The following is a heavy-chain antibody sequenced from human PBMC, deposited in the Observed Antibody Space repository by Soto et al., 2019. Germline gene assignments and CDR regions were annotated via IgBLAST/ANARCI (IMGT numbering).Heavy chain of an antibody. CDR1: GGSVSSGSYY. Sequence: SETLSLTCTVSGGSVSSGSYYWSWIRQPPGKGLEWIGYIYYSGSTNYNPSLKSRVTISVDTSKNQFPLKLSSVTAADTAVYYCARDPDYGDDPFYFDYWGQGTLVTVSS. V-gene: IGHV4-61*01. CDR2: IYYSGST. CDR3: ARDPDYGDDPFYFDY. D-gene: IGHD4-17*01. J-gene: IGHJ4*02.